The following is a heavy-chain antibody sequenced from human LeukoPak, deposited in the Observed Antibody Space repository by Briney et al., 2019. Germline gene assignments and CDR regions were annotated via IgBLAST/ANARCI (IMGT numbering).Heavy chain of an antibody. CDR2: IRYDGINK. V-gene: IGHV3-30*02. J-gene: IGHJ5*02. Sequence: PGGSLRLSCAASGFTFNTYGMHWVRQAPGKGLEWVSFIRYDGINKYYADSVKGRFTISRDNSQNTLFLQMNSLTTEDTAVYYCAKVGSWRSYNWFDPWGQGTLVTVSS. CDR1: GFTFNTYG. D-gene: IGHD6-13*01. CDR3: AKVGSWRSYNWFDP.